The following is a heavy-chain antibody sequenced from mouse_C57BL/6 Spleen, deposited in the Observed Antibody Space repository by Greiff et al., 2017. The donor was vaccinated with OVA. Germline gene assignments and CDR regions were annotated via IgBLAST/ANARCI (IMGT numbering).Heavy chain of an antibody. CDR3: ARSYGSSYGAMDD. CDR1: GYAFSSSW. Sequence: QVQLQQSGPELVKPGASVKISCKASGYAFSSSWMNWVKQRPGKGLEWIGRIYPGDGDTNYNGKFKGKATLTADKSSSTAYMQLSSLTSEDSAVYFCARSYGSSYGAMDDWGQGTSVTVSS. D-gene: IGHD1-1*01. J-gene: IGHJ4*01. V-gene: IGHV1-82*01. CDR2: IYPGDGDT.